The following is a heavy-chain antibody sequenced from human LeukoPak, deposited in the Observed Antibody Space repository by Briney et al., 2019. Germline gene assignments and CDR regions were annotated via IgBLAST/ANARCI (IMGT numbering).Heavy chain of an antibody. J-gene: IGHJ4*02. Sequence: PSETLSLTCTVSGGSISSNSYYWGWIRQPPGKGLEWIGSIYYSGSTYYNPSLKSRVTISVDTSKNQFSLKLSSVTAADTTVYYCARLKLGLQTYFDYWGQGTLVTVTS. D-gene: IGHD2-21*01. CDR2: IYYSGST. CDR1: GGSISSNSYY. CDR3: ARLKLGLQTYFDY. V-gene: IGHV4-39*01.